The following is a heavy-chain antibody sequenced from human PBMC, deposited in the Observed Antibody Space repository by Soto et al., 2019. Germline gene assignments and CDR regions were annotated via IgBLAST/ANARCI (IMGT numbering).Heavy chain of an antibody. CDR2: IKQSGSDR. D-gene: IGHD3-10*01. Sequence: EVQLVESGGGLVQPGGSLGLSCAASGFTFSSYWMSWVHLAPGKGLEWVAHIKQSGSDRYYVDSVRGRFTISRDNAKNSLYLQMNSLRVEDTAMYYCASVKSWAVSPWGQGTLVTVSS. CDR3: ASVKSWAVSP. J-gene: IGHJ5*02. CDR1: GFTFSSYW. V-gene: IGHV3-7*01.